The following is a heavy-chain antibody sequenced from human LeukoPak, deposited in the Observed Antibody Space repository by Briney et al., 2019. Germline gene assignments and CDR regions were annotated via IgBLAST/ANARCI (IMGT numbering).Heavy chain of an antibody. CDR1: GFTFSIYG. V-gene: IGHV3-30*03. Sequence: GGSLRLSCETSGFTFSIYGMHWVRQAPGKGLEWVAVISFDRANKFYADSVKGRFSISRDNSKNSLYLQLNSLGGEDTAMYYCARDLGGGTFDYWGQGTLVTVFS. J-gene: IGHJ4*02. D-gene: IGHD4-23*01. CDR3: ARDLGGGTFDY. CDR2: ISFDRANK.